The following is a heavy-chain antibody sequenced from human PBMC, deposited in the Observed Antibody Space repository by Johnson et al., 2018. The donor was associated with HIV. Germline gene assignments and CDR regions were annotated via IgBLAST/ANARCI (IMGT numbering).Heavy chain of an antibody. J-gene: IGHJ3*02. CDR1: GFTFSSYG. CDR3: ARNQGRRNYYDAFDI. D-gene: IGHD1-7*01. CDR2: VSYDGSNK. V-gene: IGHV3-30*19. Sequence: QVQLVESGGGVVQPGGSLRLSCAASGFTFSSYGMHWVRQAPGKGLEWVAVVSYDGSNKYYADSVKGRFTISRDNSKNTLYLQMNSLRAEDTAVYYCARNQGRRNYYDAFDIWAKGQWSPSLQ.